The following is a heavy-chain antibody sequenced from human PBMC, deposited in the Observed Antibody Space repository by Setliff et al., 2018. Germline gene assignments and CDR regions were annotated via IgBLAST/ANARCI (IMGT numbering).Heavy chain of an antibody. CDR1: GYTFTSYA. Sequence: RASVKVSCKASGYTFTSYAMNWVRQAPGQGLEWMGWINTNTGNPTYAQGFTGRFVFSLDTSVSTAYLQISSLKAEDTAVYYCARVSMGYDSSGYYFWFDPWGQGTLVTVSS. V-gene: IGHV7-4-1*02. CDR2: INTNTGNP. J-gene: IGHJ5*02. CDR3: ARVSMGYDSSGYYFWFDP. D-gene: IGHD3-22*01.